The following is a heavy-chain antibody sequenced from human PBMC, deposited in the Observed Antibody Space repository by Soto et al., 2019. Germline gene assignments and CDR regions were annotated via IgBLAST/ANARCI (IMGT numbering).Heavy chain of an antibody. CDR1: GYTFTTYY. J-gene: IGHJ6*02. CDR2: INPSSGSA. Sequence: ASVKVSCKASGYTFTTYYIHWVRQAPGQGLEWMGIINPSSGSAGYAQKFQVSVTMTRDTPTNTFYMELSSLRSEDTAVYYCARDFYNGMDVWGQGTTVTVSS. CDR3: ARDFYNGMDV. V-gene: IGHV1-46*01.